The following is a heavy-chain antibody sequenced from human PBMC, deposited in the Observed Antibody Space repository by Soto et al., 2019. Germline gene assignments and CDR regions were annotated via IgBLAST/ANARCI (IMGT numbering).Heavy chain of an antibody. CDR3: ARVIAAAPQRSWFDP. D-gene: IGHD6-25*01. V-gene: IGHV3-21*01. Sequence: GSLRLSCAASGFTFTTYSMTWVRQAPGKGLEWVSYINPSSNFIYYADSVKGRFTISRDNAQNSLHLHMNSLRAEDTAVYYCARVIAAAPQRSWFDPWGHGTLVTVS. CDR1: GFTFTTYS. J-gene: IGHJ5*02. CDR2: INPSSNFI.